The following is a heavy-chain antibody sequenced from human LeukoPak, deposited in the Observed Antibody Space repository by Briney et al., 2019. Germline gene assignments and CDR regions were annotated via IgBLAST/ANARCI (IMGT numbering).Heavy chain of an antibody. D-gene: IGHD3-9*01. CDR3: ASGASELRYDDYFKY. CDR1: GFTFRSYN. J-gene: IGHJ4*02. V-gene: IGHV3-21*01. CDR2: ISSSGRYI. Sequence: GGSLRLSCAASGFTFRSYNMNWVRQAPGKGLEWVSSISSSGRYIYYADSVKGRFTISRDNAKNSLYLQMNSLRDEDTAVYYCASGASELRYDDYFKYWGQGTLVTVSS.